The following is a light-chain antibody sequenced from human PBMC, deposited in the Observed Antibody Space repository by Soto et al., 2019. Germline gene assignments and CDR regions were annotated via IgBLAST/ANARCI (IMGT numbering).Light chain of an antibody. CDR3: AAWDDSLSADWV. V-gene: IGLV1-47*02. Sequence: QSVLTQPPSASGTPGQRVTISCSGSTSNIGSNFEYWYQQLPGTAPKLLIYSNNQRPSGVPDRFSGSKSGTSASLAISGLRSEDEADYYCAAWDDSLSADWVFGGGTKLTVL. CDR1: TSNIGSNF. J-gene: IGLJ3*02. CDR2: SNN.